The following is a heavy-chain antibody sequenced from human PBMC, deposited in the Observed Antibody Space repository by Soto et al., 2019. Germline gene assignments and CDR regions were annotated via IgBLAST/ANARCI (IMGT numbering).Heavy chain of an antibody. D-gene: IGHD6-13*01. Sequence: SQTLSLTCAISGDSVSSNSAAWNWIRQSPSRGLEWLGRTYYRSKWYNVYAVSVKSRITINPDTSKNQFSLQLNFLTPEDTAFFYCARSAHPLAAADLYYFDYWGQGTLVTVSS. CDR2: TYYRSKWYN. CDR1: GDSVSSNSAA. J-gene: IGHJ4*02. CDR3: ARSAHPLAAADLYYFDY. V-gene: IGHV6-1*01.